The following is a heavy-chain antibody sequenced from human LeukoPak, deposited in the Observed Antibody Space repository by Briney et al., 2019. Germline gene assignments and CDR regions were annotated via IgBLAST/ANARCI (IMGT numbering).Heavy chain of an antibody. CDR1: GFTFSTYG. Sequence: PGGSLRLSCAASGFTFSTYGMHWVRQAPGKGLEWVAFIRYDGSNKYYADSAKGRFTISRDNSNSTLYLQMNSLRAEDTAMCYCARYHCSSTSCYSEVSFDYWGQGILVTVSS. CDR3: ARYHCSSTSCYSEVSFDY. J-gene: IGHJ4*02. V-gene: IGHV3-30*02. CDR2: IRYDGSNK. D-gene: IGHD2-2*01.